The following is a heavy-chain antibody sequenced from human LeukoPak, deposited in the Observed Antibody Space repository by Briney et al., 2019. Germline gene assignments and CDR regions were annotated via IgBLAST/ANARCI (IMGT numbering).Heavy chain of an antibody. D-gene: IGHD4-11*01. J-gene: IGHJ4*02. CDR1: GGSISSSSYY. Sequence: PSETLSLTCTVSGGSISSSSYYWGWIRQPPGKGLEWIGSIYYSGSTYYNPSLKSRVTISVDTSKNPFSLKLSSVTAADTAVYSSARHVQLQYPFDYWGQGTLVTVSS. V-gene: IGHV4-39*01. CDR3: ARHVQLQYPFDY. CDR2: IYYSGST.